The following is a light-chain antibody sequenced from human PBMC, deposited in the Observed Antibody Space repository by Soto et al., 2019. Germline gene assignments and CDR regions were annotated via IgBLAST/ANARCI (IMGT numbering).Light chain of an antibody. CDR3: QQYNSYPWT. Sequence: DIQMTQSPSTLSASVGDRVTITCRASQSISSWLAWYQQKPGKAPKLLIYKASSLESGVPSRFSVSGSGTDFTLTISSLQPDDFATYYCQQYNSYPWTFGQGTKVEIK. CDR2: KAS. CDR1: QSISSW. V-gene: IGKV1-5*03. J-gene: IGKJ1*01.